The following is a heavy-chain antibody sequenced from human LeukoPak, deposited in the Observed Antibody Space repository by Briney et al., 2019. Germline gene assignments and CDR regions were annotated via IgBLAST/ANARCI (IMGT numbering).Heavy chain of an antibody. D-gene: IGHD6-19*01. CDR2: ISWNSGSI. CDR1: GFTFDDYA. V-gene: IGHV3-9*03. CDR3: AKDIRAAVAGNGAFDI. Sequence: PGGSLRLSCAASGFTFDDYAMHWVRQAPGKGLEWVSGISWNSGSIGYADSVKGRFTIFRDNAKNSLYLQMNSLRAEDMALYYCAKDIRAAVAGNGAFDIWGQGTMVTVSS. J-gene: IGHJ3*02.